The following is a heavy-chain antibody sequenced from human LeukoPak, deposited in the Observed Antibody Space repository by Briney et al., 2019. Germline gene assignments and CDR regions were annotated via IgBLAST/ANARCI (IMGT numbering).Heavy chain of an antibody. J-gene: IGHJ4*02. CDR1: GYTFTSYG. CDR3: AREGPYSDSSRSRFDY. Sequence: ASVKVSCKASGYTFTSYGISRVRQAPGQGLEWMGWISAYNGNTNYAQKLQGRVTMTTDTSTSTAYMELRSLRSDDTAVYYCAREGPYSDSSRSRFDYWGQGTLVTVAS. V-gene: IGHV1-18*01. D-gene: IGHD6-6*01. CDR2: ISAYNGNT.